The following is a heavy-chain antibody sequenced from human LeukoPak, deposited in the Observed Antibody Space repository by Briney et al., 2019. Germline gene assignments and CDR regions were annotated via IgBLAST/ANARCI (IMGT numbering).Heavy chain of an antibody. Sequence: ASVKVSCKASGYTFTSYDINWVRQATGQGLEWMGWMNPNSGNIGYAQKFQGRVTITRNTSISTAYMELSSLRSEDTAVYYCARGRRSSTPDYWGQGTLVTVSS. D-gene: IGHD2-2*01. CDR2: MNPNSGNI. J-gene: IGHJ4*02. CDR1: GYTFTSYD. CDR3: ARGRRSSTPDY. V-gene: IGHV1-8*03.